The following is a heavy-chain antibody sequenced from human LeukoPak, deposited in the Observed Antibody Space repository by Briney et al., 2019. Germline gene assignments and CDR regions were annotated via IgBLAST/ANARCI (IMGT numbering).Heavy chain of an antibody. D-gene: IGHD3-10*01. V-gene: IGHV3-23*01. CDR2: ITSISDGT. CDR3: VKDRPNYFGWNGHYYTRNGDS. J-gene: IGHJ5*01. Sequence: GGSLRLSCAASGFTFNIYAMSWVRQAPGEGLEWVSSITSISDGTFYADSVKGRFTISRDNSKSTLYLQMNSLRAEDTTLYYCVKDRPNYFGWNGHYYTRNGDSWGQGTLVTVSS. CDR1: GFTFNIYA.